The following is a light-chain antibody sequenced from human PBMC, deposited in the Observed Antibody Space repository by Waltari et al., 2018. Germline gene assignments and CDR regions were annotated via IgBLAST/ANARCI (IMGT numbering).Light chain of an antibody. CDR1: ALPNQY. CDR2: KDN. V-gene: IGLV3-25*03. CDR3: QSADSSGSYEV. J-gene: IGLJ1*01. Sequence: SSVLPQPPSVSLSPGQTARIMCPGNALPNQYGSGYQQKPGQAPVVVIYKDNKRPSGIPERFSGSSSGTTVTLTISGVQAEDEADYYCQSADSSGSYEVFGTGTKVSVL.